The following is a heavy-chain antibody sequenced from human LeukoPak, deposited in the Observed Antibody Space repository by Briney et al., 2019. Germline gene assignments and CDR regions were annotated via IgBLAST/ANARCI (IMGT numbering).Heavy chain of an antibody. J-gene: IGHJ5*02. CDR1: GFTFSTYA. CDR2: VSGGFTT. Sequence: GGSLRLSCATSGFTFSTYAMTWVRQAPGKGLEWVSVVSGGFTTYYADSVKGRFTVSRDNSKNTLYLQMNSLRVEDTAIYYCVRSAGLCGGSGGGCYPHWFDPWGRGTLVTVSS. CDR3: VRSAGLCGGSGGGCYPHWFDP. D-gene: IGHD2-8*02. V-gene: IGHV3-23*01.